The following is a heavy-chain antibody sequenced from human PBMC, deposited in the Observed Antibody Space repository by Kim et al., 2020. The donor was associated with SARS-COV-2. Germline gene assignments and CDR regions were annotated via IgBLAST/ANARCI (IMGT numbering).Heavy chain of an antibody. V-gene: IGHV1-69*13. CDR1: GGTFSSYA. J-gene: IGHJ6*02. D-gene: IGHD6-6*01. CDR2: IIPIFGTA. CDR3: ARSGWIAARPDYYYYGMDV. Sequence: SVKVSCKASGGTFSSYAISWVRQAPGQGLEWMGGIIPIFGTANYAQKFQGIVTITADESTSTAYMELSSLRSEDTAVYYCARSGWIAARPDYYYYGMDVWGQGTTVTVSS.